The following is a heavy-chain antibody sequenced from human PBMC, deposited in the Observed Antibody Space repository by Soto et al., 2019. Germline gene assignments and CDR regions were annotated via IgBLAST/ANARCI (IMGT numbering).Heavy chain of an antibody. Sequence: VASVKVSCKASGGTFSSYAISWVREAPGQGLEWMGGIIPIFGTANYAQKFQGRVTITADESTSTAYMELSSLRSEDTAVYYCASPGENYDFWSGYRFDYWGQGTLVTVSS. CDR2: IIPIFGTA. CDR1: GGTFSSYA. V-gene: IGHV1-69*13. J-gene: IGHJ4*02. D-gene: IGHD3-3*01. CDR3: ASPGENYDFWSGYRFDY.